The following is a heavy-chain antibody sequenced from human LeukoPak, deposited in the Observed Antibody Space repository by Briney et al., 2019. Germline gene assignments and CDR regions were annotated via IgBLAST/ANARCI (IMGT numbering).Heavy chain of an antibody. Sequence: PGGSLRLSCAASGFTFTTYGMHWVRQAPGKGLEWVAIIWYDGSNKYYADSVKGRFTISRDNSKNTLYLLMNSLRVEDTAVYYCAAGEPYGYWGQGTLVTVSS. CDR2: IWYDGSNK. V-gene: IGHV3-33*01. CDR3: AAGEPYGY. D-gene: IGHD1-14*01. J-gene: IGHJ4*02. CDR1: GFTFTTYG.